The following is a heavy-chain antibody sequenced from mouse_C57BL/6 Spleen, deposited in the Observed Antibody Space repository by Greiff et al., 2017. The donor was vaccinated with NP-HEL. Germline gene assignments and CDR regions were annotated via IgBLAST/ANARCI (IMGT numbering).Heavy chain of an antibody. CDR2: IYPGVGDT. D-gene: IGHD2-1*01. CDR1: ASAFGSSW. CDR3: ARALLTLGFAY. Sequence: QVQLQQSGPELVKPGASVKFSSRASASAFGSSWRNWVKRRPGRGLGWMGRIYPGVGDTNYNGKFKGKATLTADKSSSTAYMQLSSLTSEDSAVYFCARALLTLGFAYWGQGTLVTVSA. J-gene: IGHJ3*01. V-gene: IGHV1-82*01.